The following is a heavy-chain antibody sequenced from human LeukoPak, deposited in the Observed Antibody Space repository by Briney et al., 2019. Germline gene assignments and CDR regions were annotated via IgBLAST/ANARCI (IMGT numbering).Heavy chain of an antibody. V-gene: IGHV4-59*08. D-gene: IGHD1-26*01. Sequence: PSETLSLTCTVSGGSISSHYWSWIRQPPGKGLEWIGYIYYSGSTNYNPSLKSRVTISVDTSKNQFSLKLSSVTAADTAVYYCASRGSVGATTDFDYWGQGTLVTVSS. CDR2: IYYSGST. CDR3: ASRGSVGATTDFDY. J-gene: IGHJ4*02. CDR1: GGSISSHY.